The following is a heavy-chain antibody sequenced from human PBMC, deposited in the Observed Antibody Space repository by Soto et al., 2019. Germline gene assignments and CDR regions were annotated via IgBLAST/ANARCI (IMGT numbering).Heavy chain of an antibody. CDR3: ARVLGYGDYGAGWFDP. Sequence: QVQLVESGGGVVQPGRSLRLSCAASGFTFSSYAMHWVRQAPGKGREGVAVISYDGSNKYYADSVKGRFTSSRDNSKNTLYLQMNSMRAEDTAVYYCARVLGYGDYGAGWFDPWGQGTLVTVSS. V-gene: IGHV3-30-3*01. J-gene: IGHJ5*02. D-gene: IGHD4-17*01. CDR2: ISYDGSNK. CDR1: GFTFSSYA.